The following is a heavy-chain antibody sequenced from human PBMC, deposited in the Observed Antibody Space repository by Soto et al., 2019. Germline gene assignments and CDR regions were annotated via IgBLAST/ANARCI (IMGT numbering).Heavy chain of an antibody. CDR3: ARNSYDFWSWELWYFDL. J-gene: IGHJ2*01. Sequence: QLQLQESGSGLVKPSQTLSLTCAVSGGSISSGGYSWSWIRQPPGKGLEWIGYIYHSGSTSYNPSLKSRVTISVDGSKNQFSLKLSSVTAADTAVYYCARNSYDFWSWELWYFDLWGRGTLVTVSS. CDR1: GGSISSGGYS. D-gene: IGHD3-3*01. CDR2: IYHSGST. V-gene: IGHV4-30-2*01.